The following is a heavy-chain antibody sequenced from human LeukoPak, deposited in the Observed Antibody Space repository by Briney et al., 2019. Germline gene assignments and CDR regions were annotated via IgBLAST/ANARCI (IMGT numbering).Heavy chain of an antibody. CDR3: VRHLTDPTSGDY. Sequence: ASVTVSCKTSGYTFTDEYIHWVRQAPGHGLECMGWMHPNTGDTVYVQKFQGRVSFTRDTSISTAYMELHRLRPDDTAVYYCVRHLTDPTSGDYWGQGTLVTVSS. CDR1: GYTFTDEY. CDR2: MHPNTGDT. V-gene: IGHV1-2*02. D-gene: IGHD1-14*01. J-gene: IGHJ4*02.